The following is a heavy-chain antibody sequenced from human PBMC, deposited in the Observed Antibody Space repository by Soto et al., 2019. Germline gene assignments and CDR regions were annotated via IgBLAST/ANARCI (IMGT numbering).Heavy chain of an antibody. J-gene: IGHJ6*02. D-gene: IGHD6-13*01. CDR2: ISSSGGTI. CDR3: AGDSCRGGRIAAATCFFDV. V-gene: IGHV3-48*03. CDR1: GLTFSSYE. Sequence: EVQLVESGGGLVQPGGSLRLSCAASGLTFSSYERNWVRQATGKGLEWGSYISSSGGTIYYADSVKGRFTISGDNAKNSLLLQMNDLRAGDTAVYYCAGDSCRGGRIAAATCFFDVWGQGTTVTVSS.